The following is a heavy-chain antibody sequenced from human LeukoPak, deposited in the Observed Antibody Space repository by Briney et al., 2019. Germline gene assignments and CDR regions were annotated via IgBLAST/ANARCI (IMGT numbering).Heavy chain of an antibody. CDR2: INHSGST. Sequence: SETLSLTCTVSGGSISGYYWSWIRQPPGKGLEWIGEINHSGSTNYNPSLKSRVTISVDTSKNQFSLKLSSVTAADTAVYYCARRRMTTVTMPDYWGQGTLVTVSS. D-gene: IGHD4-17*01. J-gene: IGHJ4*02. V-gene: IGHV4-34*01. CDR1: GGSISGYY. CDR3: ARRRMTTVTMPDY.